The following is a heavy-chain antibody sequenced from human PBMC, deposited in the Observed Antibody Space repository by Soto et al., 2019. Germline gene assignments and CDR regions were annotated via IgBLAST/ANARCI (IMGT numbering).Heavy chain of an antibody. V-gene: IGHV3-64*02. J-gene: IGHJ2*01. CDR3: ARGSGSYIPYWYFDL. CDR1: GFTFSSYA. CDR2: ISSNGGST. Sequence: GGSLRLSCAASGFTFSSYAMHWVRQAPGKGLEYVSAISSNGGSTYYADSVKGRFTISRDNSMNTLYLQMGSLRAEDMAVYYCARGSGSYIPYWYFDLWGRGTLVTVSS. D-gene: IGHD1-26*01.